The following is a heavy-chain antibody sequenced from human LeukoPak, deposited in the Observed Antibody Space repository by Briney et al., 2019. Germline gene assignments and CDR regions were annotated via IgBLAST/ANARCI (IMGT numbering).Heavy chain of an antibody. Sequence: SETLSLTCTVSGYSISSGYYWGWIRQPPGKGLGWIGSIYHSGSTYYNPSLKSRVTISVDTSKNQFSLKLSSVTAADTAVYYCARDWNSSGYYLDAFDIWGQGTMVTVSS. CDR3: ARDWNSSGYYLDAFDI. J-gene: IGHJ3*02. CDR2: IYHSGST. D-gene: IGHD3-22*01. CDR1: GYSISSGYY. V-gene: IGHV4-38-2*02.